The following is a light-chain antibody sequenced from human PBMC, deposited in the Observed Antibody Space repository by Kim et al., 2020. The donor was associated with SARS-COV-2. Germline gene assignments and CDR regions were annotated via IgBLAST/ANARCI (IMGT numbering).Light chain of an antibody. V-gene: IGLV6-57*03. CDR1: SGSIANNY. CDR2: RDN. CDR3: QSYDTTNQV. J-gene: IGLJ3*02. Sequence: NFMLTQPHSVSESPGKTVTISCTRSSGSIANNYVQWYQQRPGSGPTTVIYRDNQRPSGVPDRFSGSIDSSSNSASLTISGLKAEDEADFYCQSYDTTNQVFGGGTKLTVL.